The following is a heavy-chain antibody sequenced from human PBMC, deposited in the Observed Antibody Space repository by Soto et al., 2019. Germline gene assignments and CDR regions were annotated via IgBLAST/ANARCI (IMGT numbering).Heavy chain of an antibody. Sequence: EVQLVESGGGLVQPGRSLRLSCAASGFTFDDYAMHWFRQAPGKGLEWVSGIRWNSGSIGYADSVKGRFTISRDNAKNSLYLQMNSLRAEDTALYYCAKDRHSDDLLTGDYYFDYWGQGTLVTVSS. J-gene: IGHJ4*02. CDR2: IRWNSGSI. CDR1: GFTFDDYA. D-gene: IGHD3-9*01. CDR3: AKDRHSDDLLTGDYYFDY. V-gene: IGHV3-9*01.